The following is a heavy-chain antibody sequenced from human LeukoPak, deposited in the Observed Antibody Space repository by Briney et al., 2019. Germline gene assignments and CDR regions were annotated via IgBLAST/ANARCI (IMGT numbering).Heavy chain of an antibody. Sequence: SETLSLTCTVSGGSISSYYWSWIRQPPGKGLEWIGYIYYSGSTNYNPSLKSRVTISVDTSKNQFSLKLSSVTAADTAVYYCASVLGFNWFDHWGQGTLVTVSS. CDR2: IYYSGST. J-gene: IGHJ5*02. CDR3: ASVLGFNWFDH. V-gene: IGHV4-59*01. D-gene: IGHD3-3*01. CDR1: GGSISSYY.